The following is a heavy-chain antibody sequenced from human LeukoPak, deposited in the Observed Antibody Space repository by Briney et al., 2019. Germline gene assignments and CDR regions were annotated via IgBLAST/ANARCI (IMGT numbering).Heavy chain of an antibody. D-gene: IGHD3-3*01. Sequence: ASVKVSCKASGYTFTSYDINWVRQATGQGLEWMGWMNPNSGNTGYAQKFQGRVTMTRNTSIGTAYMELSSLRSEDTAVYYCARRGYFGVVIWYYYYMDVWGKGTTVTVSS. CDR3: ARRGYFGVVIWYYYYMDV. CDR2: MNPNSGNT. V-gene: IGHV1-8*01. J-gene: IGHJ6*03. CDR1: GYTFTSYD.